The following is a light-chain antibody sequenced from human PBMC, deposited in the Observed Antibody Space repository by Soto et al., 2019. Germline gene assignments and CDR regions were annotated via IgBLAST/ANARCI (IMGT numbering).Light chain of an antibody. CDR3: KSYAGSNTYG. Sequence: LTHPPSASGSPGQSDTISCTGAKSDIGVYDFVSWYQHHPGKAPRLIIYEVVQRPSGVPDRFSGSKSGNTASLTVSGLQAADEADYFCKSYAGSNTYGFGSGTKVTVL. V-gene: IGLV2-8*01. CDR1: KSDIGVYDF. CDR2: EVV. J-gene: IGLJ1*01.